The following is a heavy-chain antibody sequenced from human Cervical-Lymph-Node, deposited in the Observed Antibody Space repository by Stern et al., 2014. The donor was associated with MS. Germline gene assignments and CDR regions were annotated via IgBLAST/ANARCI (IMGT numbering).Heavy chain of an antibody. CDR1: GASITSYY. CDR3: ARATDL. Sequence: QLQLQESGPGLLRHSETLSLTCTVSGASITSYYWSWIRQPPGKGLEWIGYIYYSGTTNYNASLKGRVAISIDTSKTQFSLRLSSVTAADTAVYYCARATDLWGQGTLVTVSS. CDR2: IYYSGTT. V-gene: IGHV4-59*01. J-gene: IGHJ5*02.